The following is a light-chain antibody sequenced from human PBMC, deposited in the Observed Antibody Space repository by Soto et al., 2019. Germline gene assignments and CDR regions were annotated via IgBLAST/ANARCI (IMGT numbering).Light chain of an antibody. J-gene: IGLJ3*02. CDR2: EVT. CDR1: SSDVGGYNY. Sequence: QSVLTQPASVSGSPGQSIIISCTGTSSDVGGYNYVSWYQQHPGQVPKLTIYEVTNRPSGVSSRFSGSKSGNTASLTISGLQAEDEADYYCSSYTNSDTWVFGGGTKLTVL. V-gene: IGLV2-14*01. CDR3: SSYTNSDTWV.